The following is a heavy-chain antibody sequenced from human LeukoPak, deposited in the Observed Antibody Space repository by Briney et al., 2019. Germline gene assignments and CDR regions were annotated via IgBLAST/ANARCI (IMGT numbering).Heavy chain of an antibody. V-gene: IGHV1-8*01. CDR3: AREGGITGTTPDWAFDY. D-gene: IGHD1-20*01. CDR1: GYTFTNYD. Sequence: ASVKVSCKTSGYTFTNYDINWVRQATGQGLEWLGWMSLNNGNTGYAQKFQGRVTMTRDTSINTAYMELSSLRSEDTAVYYCAREGGITGTTPDWAFDYWGQGTLVTVSS. J-gene: IGHJ4*02. CDR2: MSLNNGNT.